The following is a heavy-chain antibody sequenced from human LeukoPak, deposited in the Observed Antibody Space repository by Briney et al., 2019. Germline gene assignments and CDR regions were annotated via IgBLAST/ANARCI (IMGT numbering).Heavy chain of an antibody. D-gene: IGHD2-15*01. Sequence: GGTLRLSCAASGFTFSSYGMSWVRQAPGKGLEWVPAISGSGGSTYYADSVKGRFTISRDNSKNTLYLQMNSLRAEDTAVYYCAKGVGYCSGGSCQQFDYWGQGTLVTVSS. V-gene: IGHV3-23*01. J-gene: IGHJ4*02. CDR1: GFTFSSYG. CDR2: ISGSGGST. CDR3: AKGVGYCSGGSCQQFDY.